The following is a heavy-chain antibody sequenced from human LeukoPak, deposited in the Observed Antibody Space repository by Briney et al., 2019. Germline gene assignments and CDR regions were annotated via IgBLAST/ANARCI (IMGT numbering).Heavy chain of an antibody. CDR3: QSRYLEWLLEY. CDR2: IYSSGSA. CDR1: GGSINSNNYY. V-gene: IGHV4-39*01. Sequence: SETLSLTCTVSGGSINSNNYYWGWIRQPPGKGLEWIGSIYSSGSAYYNPSLKSRVTISVDTSKNQFSLRLSSVTAADTAVYYCQSRYLEWLLEYWGQGTLVTVSS. D-gene: IGHD3-3*01. J-gene: IGHJ4*02.